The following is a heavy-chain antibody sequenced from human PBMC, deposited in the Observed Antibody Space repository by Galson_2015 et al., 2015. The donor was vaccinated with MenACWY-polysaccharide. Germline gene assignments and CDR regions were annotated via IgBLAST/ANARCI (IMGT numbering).Heavy chain of an antibody. J-gene: IGHJ4*02. V-gene: IGHV3-23*01. CDR3: AKGRDLDRIACRGDCYVAYDF. CDR1: GFTFNSHV. CDR2: IADYGGST. D-gene: IGHD2-21*01. Sequence: SLRLSCAASGFTFNSHVMNWVRQAPGKGLEWVSGIADYGGSTYYADSVKGRFTISRDNPTNTVYLEMSSLRADDTAVYYCAKGRDLDRIACRGDCYVAYDFWGQGTLVTVSS.